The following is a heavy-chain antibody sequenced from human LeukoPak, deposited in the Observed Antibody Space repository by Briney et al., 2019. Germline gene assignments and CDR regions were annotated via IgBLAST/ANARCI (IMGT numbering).Heavy chain of an antibody. J-gene: IGHJ4*02. Sequence: ASVKVSCKASGYTFTGYYMQWVRQAAGQGLAWMDWSNPNSGSTNYAQKFQGWVTMTRDTSISTAYMELSRLRSADTAVYYCAVALKDRYFDYWGQGTLVTVSS. CDR1: GYTFTGYY. D-gene: IGHD2-15*01. V-gene: IGHV1-2*04. CDR3: AVALKDRYFDY. CDR2: SNPNSGST.